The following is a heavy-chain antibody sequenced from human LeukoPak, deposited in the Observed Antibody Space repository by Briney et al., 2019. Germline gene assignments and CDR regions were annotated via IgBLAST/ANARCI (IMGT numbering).Heavy chain of an antibody. CDR1: GGSISSNNYY. CDR3: ASRAYCGGDCYLVDAFDI. CDR2: IYYSGST. D-gene: IGHD2-21*02. J-gene: IGHJ3*02. Sequence: SETLSLTCTVSGGSISSNNYYWGWIRQPPGKGLEWIGSIYYSGSTYYNPSLKSRVTISVDTPKNQFSLKLSSVTAADTAVYYCASRAYCGGDCYLVDAFDIWGQGTMVTVSS. V-gene: IGHV4-39*07.